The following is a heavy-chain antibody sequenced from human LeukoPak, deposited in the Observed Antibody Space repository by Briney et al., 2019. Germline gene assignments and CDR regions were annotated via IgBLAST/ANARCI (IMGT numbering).Heavy chain of an antibody. J-gene: IGHJ5*02. V-gene: IGHV3-21*01. D-gene: IGHD3-16*01. CDR2: IGSLGTDI. CDR1: GFTLVPYT. Sequence: GGSLRLSCAASGFTLVPYTMNWVRQVPGKGLGWVSSIGSLGTDIYYTDSVKGRFTVSRDNAQNSLYLQMNSLRAEDTALYYCARDLMLRLGELDLWGQGTLVTVSS. CDR3: ARDLMLRLGELDL.